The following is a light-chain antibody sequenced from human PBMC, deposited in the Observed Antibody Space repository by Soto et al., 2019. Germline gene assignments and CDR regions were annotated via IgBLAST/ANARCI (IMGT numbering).Light chain of an antibody. V-gene: IGKV3-15*01. CDR2: GAS. Sequence: EIVMTQSPATLSVSPGERATLSCRASQSVSSNLAWYQQKPGQAPRLLIYGASTRATGIPARFSGSGSGTEFTLTISSLQSEDFAVYYCQQTRRAPRTFGPGTKLEIK. J-gene: IGKJ2*01. CDR1: QSVSSN. CDR3: QQTRRAPRT.